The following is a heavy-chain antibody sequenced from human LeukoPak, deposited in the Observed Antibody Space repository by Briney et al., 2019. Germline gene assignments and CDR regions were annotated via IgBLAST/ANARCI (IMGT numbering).Heavy chain of an antibody. Sequence: GGSLRLSCAASGLTFGIYAMSWVRQAPGKGLEWVSVIGGSGGSTYYADSVKGRFTISRDKSKNTLYLQMNSLRAEDTAVYYCAREAFYSSGWLSLFGYWGQGTLVTVSS. CDR3: AREAFYSSGWLSLFGY. CDR2: IGGSGGST. V-gene: IGHV3-23*01. J-gene: IGHJ4*02. D-gene: IGHD6-19*01. CDR1: GLTFGIYA.